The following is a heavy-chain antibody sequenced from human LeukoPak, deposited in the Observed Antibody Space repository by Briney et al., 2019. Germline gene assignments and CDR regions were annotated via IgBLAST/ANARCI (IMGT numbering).Heavy chain of an antibody. CDR2: ISGSGGST. Sequence: PGGSLRLSCAASGFTFSSYAMSWVRQAPGKGLEWVSAISGSGGSTYYADSVKGRFTISRDNAKNSLYLQMNSLRAEDTAVYYCASLSSIAAAGYGDYWGQGTLVTVSS. CDR3: ASLSSIAAAGYGDY. V-gene: IGHV3-23*01. J-gene: IGHJ4*02. CDR1: GFTFSSYA. D-gene: IGHD6-13*01.